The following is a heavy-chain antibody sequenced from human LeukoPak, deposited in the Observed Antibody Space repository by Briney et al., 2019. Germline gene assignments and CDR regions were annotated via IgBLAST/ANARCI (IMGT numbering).Heavy chain of an antibody. J-gene: IGHJ3*02. D-gene: IGHD4-17*01. CDR1: GFTFSRYS. Sequence: GGSLRLSCAASGFTFSRYSMDWVRQAPGKGLEWVSSISSSSSYIYYADSVKGRFTISRDNAKTSLYLQMNSLRAEDTAVYYCARDRLIYGDYGDAFDIWGQGTMVTVSS. CDR3: ARDRLIYGDYGDAFDI. V-gene: IGHV3-21*01. CDR2: ISSSSSYI.